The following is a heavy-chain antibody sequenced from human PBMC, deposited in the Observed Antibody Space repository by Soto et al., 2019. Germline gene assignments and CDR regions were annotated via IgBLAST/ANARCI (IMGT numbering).Heavy chain of an antibody. V-gene: IGHV3-74*01. CDR3: ARAGASSFDL. D-gene: IGHD1-26*01. Sequence: GGSLRLSCAASGFTFSSYWMHWVRQAPGKGLEWVSRINSDGSRKSYADSVKGRFTISRDTAKKTLYLQMNRLRAEDTAAYECARAGASSFDLWGHGTMVTVSS. CDR2: INSDGSRK. CDR1: GFTFSSYW. J-gene: IGHJ3*01.